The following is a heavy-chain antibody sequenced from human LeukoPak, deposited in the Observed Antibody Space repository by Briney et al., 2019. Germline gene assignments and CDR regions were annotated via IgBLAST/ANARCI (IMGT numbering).Heavy chain of an antibody. CDR2: ISGSGGST. CDR3: AKDRLNSGSYLVVDY. D-gene: IGHD1-26*01. J-gene: IGHJ4*02. Sequence: GGSLRLSCAASGFTFSSYAMSWVRRAPGKGLEWVSAISGSGGSTYYADSVKGRFTISRDNSKNTLYLQMNSLRAEDTAVYYCAKDRLNSGSYLVVDYWGQGTLVTASS. V-gene: IGHV3-23*01. CDR1: GFTFSSYA.